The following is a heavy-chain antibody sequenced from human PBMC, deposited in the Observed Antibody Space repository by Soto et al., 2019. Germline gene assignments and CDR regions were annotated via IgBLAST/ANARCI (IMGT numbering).Heavy chain of an antibody. V-gene: IGHV4-34*01. CDR2: INHSGST. Sequence: LSLTCAVYGGSFSGYYWSWIRQPPGKGLEWIGEINHSGSTNYNPSLKSRVTISVDTSKNQFSLKLSSVTAADTAVYYCARGLHLAGGQRVWSGYYYYGMDVWGQGTTVTVSS. CDR3: ARGLHLAGGQRVWSGYYYYGMDV. J-gene: IGHJ6*02. D-gene: IGHD3-3*01. CDR1: GGSFSGYY.